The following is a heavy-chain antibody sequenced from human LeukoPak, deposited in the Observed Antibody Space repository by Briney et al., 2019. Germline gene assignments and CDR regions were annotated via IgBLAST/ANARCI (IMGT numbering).Heavy chain of an antibody. Sequence: ASVKVSCKASGGTFSSYAISWVRQAPGQGLEWMGGIIPIFGTANYAQKFQGRVTITADESTSTAYMELSSLRSEDTAVYYCARVPQWSSTSLNWFDPWGQGTLVTVSS. CDR2: IIPIFGTA. V-gene: IGHV1-69*13. CDR3: ARVPQWSSTSLNWFDP. D-gene: IGHD2-2*01. J-gene: IGHJ5*02. CDR1: GGTFSSYA.